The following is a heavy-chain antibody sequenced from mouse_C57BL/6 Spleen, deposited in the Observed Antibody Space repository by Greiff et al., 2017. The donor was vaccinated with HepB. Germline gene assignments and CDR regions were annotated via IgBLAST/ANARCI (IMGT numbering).Heavy chain of an antibody. V-gene: IGHV5-9*01. Sequence: EVKLVESGGGLVKPGGSLKLSCAASGFTFSSYTMSWVRQTPEKRLEWVATISGGGGNTYYPDSVKGRFTISRDNAKNTLYLQMSSLRSEDTALYYCARHEYYYAMDYWGQGTSVTVSS. J-gene: IGHJ4*01. CDR2: ISGGGGNT. CDR3: ARHEYYYAMDY. CDR1: GFTFSSYT.